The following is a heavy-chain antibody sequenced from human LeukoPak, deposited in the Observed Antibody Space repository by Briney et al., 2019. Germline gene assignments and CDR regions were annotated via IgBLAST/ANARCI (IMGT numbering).Heavy chain of an antibody. Sequence: GGTLRLSCAASGFTFSSYGMSWVRQAPGKGLEWVSAISGSGGSTYYADSVKGRFTISRDNSKNTLYLQMNSLRAEDTAVYYCAKGLYGSGSYFDYWGQGTLVTVSS. J-gene: IGHJ4*02. CDR2: ISGSGGST. V-gene: IGHV3-23*01. D-gene: IGHD3-10*01. CDR1: GFTFSSYG. CDR3: AKGLYGSGSYFDY.